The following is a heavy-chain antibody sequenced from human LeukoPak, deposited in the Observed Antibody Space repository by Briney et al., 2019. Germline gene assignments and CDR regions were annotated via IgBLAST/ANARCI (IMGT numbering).Heavy chain of an antibody. J-gene: IGHJ5*02. CDR1: GGSISSYY. V-gene: IGHV4-59*01. CDR2: MFHSGST. D-gene: IGHD1-1*01. CDR3: ARDRLQLQS. Sequence: SETLSLTCTVSGGSISSYYWSWIRQPPGKGLEWIGYMFHSGSTSYNPSLKSRVTISVDTSKNQFSLKLSSVTAADTAVYYCARDRLQLQSWGQGTLVTVSS.